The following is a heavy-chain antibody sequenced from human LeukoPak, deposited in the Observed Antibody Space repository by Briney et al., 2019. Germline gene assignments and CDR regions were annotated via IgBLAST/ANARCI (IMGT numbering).Heavy chain of an antibody. V-gene: IGHV3-48*04. CDR1: GFTFSSYS. CDR3: AREVWSGFDH. D-gene: IGHD3-3*01. J-gene: IGHJ4*02. CDR2: ISSSSSTI. Sequence: GGSLRLSCAASGFTFSSYSMNWVRQAPGKGLEWVSYISSSSSTIYYADSVKGRFTISRDNAKNTLYLQMNSLRAEDTAVYYCAREVWSGFDHWGQGTLVTVSS.